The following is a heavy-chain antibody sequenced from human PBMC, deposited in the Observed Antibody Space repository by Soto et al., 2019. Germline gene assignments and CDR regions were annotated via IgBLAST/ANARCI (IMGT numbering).Heavy chain of an antibody. Sequence: SETLSLTCAVSGGSISSGGYSWSWIRQPPGKGLEWIGYIYHSGSTYYNPSLKSRVTISVDRSKNQFSLKLSSVTAADTAVYYCARSILTGYYHVQEWFDPWGQGTLVTVSS. CDR3: ARSILTGYYHVQEWFDP. V-gene: IGHV4-30-2*01. CDR2: IYHSGST. J-gene: IGHJ5*02. CDR1: GGSISSGGYS. D-gene: IGHD3-9*01.